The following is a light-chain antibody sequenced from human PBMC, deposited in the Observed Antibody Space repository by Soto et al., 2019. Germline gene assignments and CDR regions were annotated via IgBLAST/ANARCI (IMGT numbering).Light chain of an antibody. CDR3: QSYDDSLSVHYV. J-gene: IGLJ1*01. V-gene: IGLV1-40*01. CDR2: GNT. CDR1: SSNIGSTYD. Sequence: QSVLTQPRSVSGAPRQRVTISCTGSSSNIGSTYDVQWYQQLPGTAPKLLIHGNTDRPSGVPDRFSGSKSGTSASLAITGLQADDEADYYCQSYDDSLSVHYVCETGTKVTVL.